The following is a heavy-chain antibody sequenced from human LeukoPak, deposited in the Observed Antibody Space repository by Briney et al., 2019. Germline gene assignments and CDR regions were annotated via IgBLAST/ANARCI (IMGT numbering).Heavy chain of an antibody. CDR3: ARRRRGYSYGDFDY. V-gene: IGHV4-59*04. D-gene: IGHD5-18*01. CDR1: GGSISSYY. J-gene: IGHJ4*02. Sequence: SETLSLTCTVSGGSISSYYWSWIRQPPGKGLEWIGYIYYSGSTYYNPSLKSRVTISVGTSKNQFSLKLSSVTAADTAVYYCARRRRGYSYGDFDYWGQGTLVTVSS. CDR2: IYYSGST.